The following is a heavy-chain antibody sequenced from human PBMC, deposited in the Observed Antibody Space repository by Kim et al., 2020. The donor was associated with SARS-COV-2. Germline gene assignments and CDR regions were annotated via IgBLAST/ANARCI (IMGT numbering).Heavy chain of an antibody. CDR1: GFSFSCCA. J-gene: IGHJ6*02. CDR3: AKDVWDYSGMDV. V-gene: IGHV3-23*01. Sequence: GSLRLSCVASGFSFSCCAMTWVRQVPGKGPEWVSSISHDGTSSHYANSVRGRFTISRDDSKNTLYLQLNSLRGEDTALYYCAKDVWDYSGMDVWGQGTTVTVSS. CDR2: ISHDGTSS. D-gene: IGHD1-26*01.